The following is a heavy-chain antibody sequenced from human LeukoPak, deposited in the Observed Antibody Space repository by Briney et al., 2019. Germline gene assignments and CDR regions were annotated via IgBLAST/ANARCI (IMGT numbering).Heavy chain of an antibody. V-gene: IGHV3-11*01. D-gene: IGHD3-10*01. J-gene: IGHJ6*02. CDR1: GVTFSDYY. Sequence: GSLTLSCAASGVTFSDYYMSWIRQAPGQGLEWVSHISSGSTIYYADSVKGRFTISRDNTKNSLYLQMNSLRAEDTAVYYCARDYYGSGTMDVWGQGTTVTVSS. CDR3: ARDYYGSGTMDV. CDR2: ISSGSTI.